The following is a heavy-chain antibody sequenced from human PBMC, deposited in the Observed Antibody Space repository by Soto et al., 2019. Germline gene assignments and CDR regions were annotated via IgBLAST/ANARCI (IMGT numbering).Heavy chain of an antibody. CDR2: IYYSGST. D-gene: IGHD7-27*01. V-gene: IGHV4-31*03. CDR1: GGSISSGGYY. J-gene: IGHJ4*02. Sequence: QVQLQESGPGLVKPSQTLSLTCTLSGGSISSGGYYWSWIRQHPGKGLEWIGYIYYSGSTYYNQSLKSRVTISVDTSKNQFSLKLSSVTAADTAVYYGASEGRWGPFDYWGQGTLVTFSS. CDR3: ASEGRWGPFDY.